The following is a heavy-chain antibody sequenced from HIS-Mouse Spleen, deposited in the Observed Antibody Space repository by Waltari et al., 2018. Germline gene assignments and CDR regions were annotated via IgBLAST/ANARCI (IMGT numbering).Heavy chain of an antibody. CDR3: ARDHSGWYFDY. V-gene: IGHV3-30-3*01. D-gene: IGHD6-19*01. CDR2: ISYDGSNK. CDR1: GFTFSSYA. Sequence: QVQLVESGGGGVQPGRSLRLSCAASGFTFSSYAMHWVRQAPGKGLEWVAVISYDGSNKYYADSVKGRFTISRDNSKNTLYLQMNSLRAEDTAVYYCARDHSGWYFDYWGQGTLVTVSS. J-gene: IGHJ4*02.